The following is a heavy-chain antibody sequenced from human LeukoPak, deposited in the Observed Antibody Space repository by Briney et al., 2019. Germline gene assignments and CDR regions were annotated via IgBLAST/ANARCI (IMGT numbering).Heavy chain of an antibody. V-gene: IGHV3-21*01. D-gene: IGHD1-26*01. CDR1: GFTFSSYS. Sequence: GGSLRLSCAASGFTFSSYSMNWVRQAPGKGLEWVSSISSSSSYIYYADSVKGRFTISRDNAKNSLYLQMNSLRAEDTAVYYCARAGGTYYGIAFDMWGQGTMVTVSS. CDR2: ISSSSSYI. J-gene: IGHJ3*02. CDR3: ARAGGTYYGIAFDM.